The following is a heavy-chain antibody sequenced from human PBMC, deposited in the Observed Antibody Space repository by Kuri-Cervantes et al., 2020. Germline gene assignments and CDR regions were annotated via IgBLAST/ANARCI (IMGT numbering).Heavy chain of an antibody. D-gene: IGHD1-26*01. CDR1: GYTFTGYY. Sequence: ASVKVSCKASGYTFTGYYMHWVRQAPGQGLEWMGWINPNSGGTNYAQKFQGRVTMTRDTSISTAYMELSRLRSDDTAVYYGARARIVRAPPYYYGMNVWGKGTTVTVSS. J-gene: IGHJ6*04. V-gene: IGHV1-2*02. CDR2: INPNSGGT. CDR3: ARARIVRAPPYYYGMNV.